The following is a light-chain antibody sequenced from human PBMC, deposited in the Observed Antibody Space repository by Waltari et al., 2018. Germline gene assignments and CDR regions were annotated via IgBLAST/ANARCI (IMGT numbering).Light chain of an antibody. Sequence: EIVLTQSPGTLSLSPGERVPLSCRASQRVSRALAWYQQKPGQAPRLLLYGASTRATGIPDRFSGSGSGTDFSLTISRLEPEDFAVYYCQHYVRLPVTFGQGTKVEIK. J-gene: IGKJ1*01. CDR3: QHYVRLPVT. CDR1: QRVSRA. V-gene: IGKV3-20*01. CDR2: GAS.